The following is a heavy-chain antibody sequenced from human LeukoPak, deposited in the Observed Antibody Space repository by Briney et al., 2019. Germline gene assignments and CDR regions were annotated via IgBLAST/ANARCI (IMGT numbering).Heavy chain of an antibody. V-gene: IGHV3-30*02. CDR3: AKDVRESYSSGGTFDY. D-gene: IGHD3-10*01. CDR1: AFTFSNYG. CDR2: IRSDESDK. Sequence: GGSLRLSCATSAFTFSNYGMHWVRQAPGKGLEWVAFIRSDESDKYYADSVKGRFTISRDNSKNTLYLQMNSLRPEDTAVYYCAKDVRESYSSGGTFDYWGQGTLVTVPS. J-gene: IGHJ4*02.